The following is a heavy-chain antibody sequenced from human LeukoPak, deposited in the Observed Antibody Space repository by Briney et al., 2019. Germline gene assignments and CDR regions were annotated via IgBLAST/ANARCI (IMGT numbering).Heavy chain of an antibody. D-gene: IGHD3-22*01. V-gene: IGHV3-66*01. CDR3: ARFASSVSSHPVDY. J-gene: IGHJ4*02. CDR2: LYASGFT. CDR1: GYSVTTNY. Sequence: GGSLRLSCAASGYSVTTNYMTWVRQAPGKRLEWVSLLYASGFTQYADSVKGRFTISRDSSKNKLYIQMDNLRMEDTAVYYCARFASSVSSHPVDYWGQGTLVTVSS.